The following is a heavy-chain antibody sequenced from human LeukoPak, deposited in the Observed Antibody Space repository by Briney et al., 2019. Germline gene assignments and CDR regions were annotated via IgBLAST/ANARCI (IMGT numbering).Heavy chain of an antibody. V-gene: IGHV3-21*01. D-gene: IGHD3-22*01. J-gene: IGHJ6*03. CDR3: ARDTPNYYDSSGYYDYYYYMDV. Sequence: GGSLRLSCAASGFTFSTYSMNWVRQAPGKGLEWVSSIRSSSSYIYYADSVKGRFTISRDNAKNSLYLQMNSLRAEDTAVYYCARDTPNYYDSSGYYDYYYYMDVWGKGTTVTVSS. CDR1: GFTFSTYS. CDR2: IRSSSSYI.